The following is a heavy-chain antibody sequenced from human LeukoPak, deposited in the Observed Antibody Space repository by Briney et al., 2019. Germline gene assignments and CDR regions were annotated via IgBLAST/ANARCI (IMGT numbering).Heavy chain of an antibody. CDR1: GYTFTDYY. V-gene: IGHV1-69-2*01. CDR3: ATGIGVVGAISYYYYYYMDV. J-gene: IGHJ6*03. D-gene: IGHD1-26*01. CDR2: VDPEDGET. Sequence: ASVKVSCKVSGYTFTDYYMHWVQQAPGKGLEWMGLVDPEDGETIYAEKFQGRVTITADTSTDTAYMELSSLRSEDTAVYYCATGIGVVGAISYYYYYYMDVWGKGTTVTVSS.